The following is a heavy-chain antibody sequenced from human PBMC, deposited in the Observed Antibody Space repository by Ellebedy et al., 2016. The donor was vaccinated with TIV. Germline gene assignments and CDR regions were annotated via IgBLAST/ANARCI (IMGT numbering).Heavy chain of an antibody. J-gene: IGHJ4*02. V-gene: IGHV3-74*01. CDR2: INSDGSST. Sequence: ETLSLTCAASGFTFSSYWMHWVRQAPGKGLVWVSRINSDGSSTNYADSVKGRFTISRDNAKNTLYLQMNSLRAEDTAVYYCARATYDSSGRYFDYWGQGTLVTVSS. CDR1: GFTFSSYW. CDR3: ARATYDSSGRYFDY. D-gene: IGHD3-22*01.